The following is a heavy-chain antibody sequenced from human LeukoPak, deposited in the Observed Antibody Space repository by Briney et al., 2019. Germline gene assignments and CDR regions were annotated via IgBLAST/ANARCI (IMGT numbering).Heavy chain of an antibody. J-gene: IGHJ4*02. CDR3: ARQAYCGGGVCYPFDY. Sequence: SETLSLTCIVSGGSISSYYWSWIRQPAGKGLEWIGRINISGSTNYNPSLKSRVTMSVDTSKNQFSLKLSSVTAADTAVYYCARQAYCGGGVCYPFDYWGQGTLVTVSS. CDR2: INISGST. D-gene: IGHD2-21*02. V-gene: IGHV4-4*07. CDR1: GGSISSYY.